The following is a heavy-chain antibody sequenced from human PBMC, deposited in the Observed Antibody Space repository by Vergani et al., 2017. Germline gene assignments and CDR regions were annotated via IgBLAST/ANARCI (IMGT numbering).Heavy chain of an antibody. Sequence: QVQLQESGPGLVKPSETLSLTCTVSGGSISSYYWSWIRQPPGKGLEWIGYIYYSGSTNYNPSLKSRVTISVDTSKNQFSLKLSSVTAADTAVYYCARAVAGLDYWGQGTLVTVSS. J-gene: IGHJ4*02. V-gene: IGHV4-59*01. CDR3: ARAVAGLDY. CDR1: GGSISSYY. CDR2: IYYSGST. D-gene: IGHD6-13*01.